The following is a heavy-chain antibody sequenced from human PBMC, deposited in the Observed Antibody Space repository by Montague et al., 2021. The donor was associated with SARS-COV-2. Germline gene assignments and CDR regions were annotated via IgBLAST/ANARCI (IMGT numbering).Heavy chain of an antibody. D-gene: IGHD1/OR15-1a*01. CDR3: ARWGLNNAFDI. CDR2: IYFTGKT. Sequence: SETLSLTCSVSGDSISRSHYFWAWIRQPPGMGLEWIGRIYFTGKTSYXPSLKSRVTISIDTSKNHFSLRLSSVTVADSAVFYCARWGLNNAFDIWGLGTRVTISS. V-gene: IGHV4-39*02. J-gene: IGHJ3*02. CDR1: GDSISRSHYF.